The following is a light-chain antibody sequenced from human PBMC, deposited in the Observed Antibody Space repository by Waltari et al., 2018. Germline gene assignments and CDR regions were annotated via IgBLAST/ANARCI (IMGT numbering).Light chain of an antibody. CDR1: SSDIGAYNY. Sequence: QSALTQPPSASGSPGQLVTISCTGTSSDIGAYNYVSWYQKHPGKAPKLMIYELSNRPSGVPDRFSGSKSGNTASLTVSGLQAEDEADYYCSSYAGRNNLQVVFGGGTKLTVL. CDR3: SSYAGRNNLQVV. CDR2: ELS. J-gene: IGLJ2*01. V-gene: IGLV2-8*01.